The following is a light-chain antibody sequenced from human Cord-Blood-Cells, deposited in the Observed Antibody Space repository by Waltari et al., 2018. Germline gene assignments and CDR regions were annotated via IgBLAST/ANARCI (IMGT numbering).Light chain of an antibody. CDR3: SSYTSSSTLVV. J-gene: IGLJ2*01. CDR2: DVS. Sequence: QSALTQPASVSGSPGQSIPISCTGTSSDGGGYNYVTWYQQHPGKAPKLMFYDVSNRPSGVSNRFSGSKSGNTASLTISGLQAEDEADYYCSSYTSSSTLVVFGGGTKLTVL. V-gene: IGLV2-14*01. CDR1: SSDGGGYNY.